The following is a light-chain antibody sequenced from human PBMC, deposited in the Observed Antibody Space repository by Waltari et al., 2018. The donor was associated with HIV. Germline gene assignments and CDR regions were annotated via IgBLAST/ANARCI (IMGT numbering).Light chain of an antibody. CDR3: QQYNGYPLT. CDR2: KAS. Sequence: DIQMTQFPSTLSASVGDRVIITCRASQSISSGLAGYQQRPGRAANLLIYKASSLGSGVPSRFRRGGSVTEFTLTISSLQPDDFATYYCQQYNGYPLTFGGGTKVEIK. CDR1: QSISSG. J-gene: IGKJ4*01. V-gene: IGKV1-5*03.